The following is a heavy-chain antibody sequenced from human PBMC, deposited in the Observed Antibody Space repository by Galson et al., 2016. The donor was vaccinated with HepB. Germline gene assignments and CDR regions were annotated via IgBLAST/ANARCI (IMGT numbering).Heavy chain of an antibody. D-gene: IGHD2/OR15-2a*01. Sequence: SLRLSCAASGFIFSTSDMNWVRQAPGKGLEWVAWIRTGSDNIYYADSVKGRFTISRDNAKNSLYLQMNSLRDGDTAVFYCARGPLCWSEDWGQGTLVTVSS. CDR2: IRTGSDNI. CDR3: ARGPLCWSED. CDR1: GFIFSTSD. J-gene: IGHJ4*02. V-gene: IGHV3-48*02.